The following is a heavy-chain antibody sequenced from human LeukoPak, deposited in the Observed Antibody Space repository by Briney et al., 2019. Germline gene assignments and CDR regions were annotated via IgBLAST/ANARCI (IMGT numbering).Heavy chain of an antibody. V-gene: IGHV1-24*01. Sequence: ASVKVSCKASGGTFSSYAISWVRQAPGRGLEWMGGFDPEDGETIYAQKFQGRVTMTEDTSTDTAYMELRSLRSEDTAVYYCATEYFDNSGFPDYWGQGTLVTVSS. CDR3: ATEYFDNSGFPDY. J-gene: IGHJ4*02. CDR1: GGTFSSYA. CDR2: FDPEDGET. D-gene: IGHD3-22*01.